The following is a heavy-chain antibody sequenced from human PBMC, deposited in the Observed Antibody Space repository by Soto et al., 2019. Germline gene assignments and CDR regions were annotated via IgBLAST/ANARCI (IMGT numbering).Heavy chain of an antibody. CDR2: ISAYNGNT. V-gene: IGHV1-18*04. Sequence: QVPLVQSGAEVKKLGASVKVSCKASGYTFISYGISWVRQAPGQGLEWMGWISAYNGNTNYAQKLQGRVTMTTDTSTSTVYMELRSLRSDDTAVYYCARAHLDYDILTGYPSYYGMDVWGQGTTVTVSS. J-gene: IGHJ6*02. CDR3: ARAHLDYDILTGYPSYYGMDV. D-gene: IGHD3-9*01. CDR1: GYTFISYG.